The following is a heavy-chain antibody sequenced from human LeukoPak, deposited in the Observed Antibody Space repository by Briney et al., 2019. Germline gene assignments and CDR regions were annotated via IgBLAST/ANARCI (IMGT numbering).Heavy chain of an antibody. CDR3: ARNLGRSSWYIWFDF. D-gene: IGHD6-13*01. CDR1: GYTFTNYD. Sequence: ASVKVSCKASGYTFTNYDINWVRQATGQGLEWMGWMNSNSGNTGYAQKFQGRVTMTRNTSISTAYMELSSLRSEDTAVYHCARNLGRSSWYIWFDFWGQGTLVTVSS. CDR2: MNSNSGNT. V-gene: IGHV1-8*01. J-gene: IGHJ5*01.